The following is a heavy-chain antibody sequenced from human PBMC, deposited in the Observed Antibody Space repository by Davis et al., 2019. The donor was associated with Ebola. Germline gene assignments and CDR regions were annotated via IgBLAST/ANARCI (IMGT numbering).Heavy chain of an antibody. J-gene: IGHJ3*02. D-gene: IGHD3-22*01. Sequence: PGGSLRLSCAASGFTFSSYAMHWVRQAPGKGLEWVAVISYDGSNKYYADSVKGRFTISRDNSKNTLYLQMNSLRSEDTAVYYCAKDYYDSSGYPKNAFDIWGQGTMVTVSS. CDR2: ISYDGSNK. V-gene: IGHV3-30-3*01. CDR1: GFTFSSYA. CDR3: AKDYYDSSGYPKNAFDI.